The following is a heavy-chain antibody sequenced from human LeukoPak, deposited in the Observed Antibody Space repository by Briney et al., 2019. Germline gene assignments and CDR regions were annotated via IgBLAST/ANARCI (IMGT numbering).Heavy chain of an antibody. J-gene: IGHJ5*02. CDR2: IKKDGSET. CDR3: AREDVWFGEWNWFDP. V-gene: IGHV3-7*01. D-gene: IGHD3-10*01. CDR1: GFTFSSYW. Sequence: GGSLRLSCAASGFTFSSYWMSWVRQAPGKGLEWVATIKKDGSETYYVDSVKGRFTIARDNSKNSLYLQMNSLRAEDTAVYYCAREDVWFGEWNWFDPWGQGTLVTVSS.